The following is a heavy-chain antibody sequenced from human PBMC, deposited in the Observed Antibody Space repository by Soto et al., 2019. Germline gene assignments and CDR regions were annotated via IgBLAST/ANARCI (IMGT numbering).Heavy chain of an antibody. J-gene: IGHJ6*02. V-gene: IGHV4-30-4*01. Sequence: KASETLSLTGTVSGGSISSGYYYWSWIRQPPGKGLEWIGYIYYSGSTYYNPSLKSRVTISVDTSKNQFSLKMSSVTAADTDVYYCARTSGTPVYYYYGMDVGGQGTNVKVSS. D-gene: IGHD1-1*01. CDR2: IYYSGST. CDR3: ARTSGTPVYYYYGMDV. CDR1: GGSISSGYYY.